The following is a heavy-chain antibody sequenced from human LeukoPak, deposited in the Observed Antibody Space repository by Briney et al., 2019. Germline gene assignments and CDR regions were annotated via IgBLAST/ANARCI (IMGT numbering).Heavy chain of an antibody. CDR2: ISSSGSTI. V-gene: IGHV3-48*03. CDR3: ARDNLLYYFDY. D-gene: IGHD1-14*01. CDR1: GFTFSSYE. J-gene: IGHJ4*02. Sequence: PGGSLRLSCAASGFTFSSYEMNWVRQAPGKGLEWVSYISSSGSTIYYADSVKGRFTISRDNAKNSLYLQMNSLRAEDTAVYYCARDNLLYYFDYWGQGTLVTVSS.